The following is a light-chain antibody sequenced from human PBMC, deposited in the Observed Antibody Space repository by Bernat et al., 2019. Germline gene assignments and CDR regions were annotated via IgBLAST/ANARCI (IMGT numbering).Light chain of an antibody. CDR2: KVS. J-gene: IGKJ2*01. V-gene: IGKV2-30*01. CDR1: QSLVDSDGNTY. CDR3: MQATHFPRT. Sequence: DVVMSQSPLSLPVTPGQPASISCRSSQSLVDSDGNTYLHWFQQRPGQSPRRLIYKVSNRDAGVPDRFSGSGSGTDFTLKISRVEAEDVGVYYCMQATHFPRTFGQGTKLEIK.